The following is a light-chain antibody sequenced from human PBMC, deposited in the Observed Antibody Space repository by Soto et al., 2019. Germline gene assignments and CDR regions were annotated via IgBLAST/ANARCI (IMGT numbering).Light chain of an antibody. V-gene: IGKV1-33*01. CDR3: QQYDNLPI. CDR2: DAS. Sequence: DIQMTQSPSSLSASVGDRVTITYQASQDISNYLNWYQQKPGKAPKLLIYDASYLETGVPSRFSGSGSGTDFTFTISSLQPEDVGTYYCQQYDNLPIFGQGTKLEIK. J-gene: IGKJ2*01. CDR1: QDISNY.